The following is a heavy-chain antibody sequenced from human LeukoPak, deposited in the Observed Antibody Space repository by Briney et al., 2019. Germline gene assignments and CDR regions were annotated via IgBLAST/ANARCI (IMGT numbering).Heavy chain of an antibody. CDR2: IIPILGIA. CDR3: ARVVDTAGYH. D-gene: IGHD5-18*01. V-gene: IGHV1-69*04. CDR1: GGTFSSYA. Sequence: SVKVSCKASGGTFSSYAISWVRQAPGQGPEWMGRIIPILGIANYAQKFQGRVTITADKSTSTAYMELSSLRSEDTAVYYCARVVDTAGYHWGQGTLVTVSS. J-gene: IGHJ5*02.